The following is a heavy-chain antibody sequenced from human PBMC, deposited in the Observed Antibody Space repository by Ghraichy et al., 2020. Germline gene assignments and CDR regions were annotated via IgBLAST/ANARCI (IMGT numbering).Heavy chain of an antibody. CDR1: GYTFTSYD. D-gene: IGHD3-22*01. J-gene: IGHJ4*02. V-gene: IGHV1-8*01. CDR3: ATEVPPYYYDSSGFDY. CDR2: MNPNSGNT. Sequence: ASVKVSCKASGYTFTSYDINWVRQATGQGLEWMGWMNPNSGNTGYAQKFQGRVTMTRNTSISTAYMELSSLRSEDTAVYYCATEVPPYYYDSSGFDYWGQGTLVTVSS.